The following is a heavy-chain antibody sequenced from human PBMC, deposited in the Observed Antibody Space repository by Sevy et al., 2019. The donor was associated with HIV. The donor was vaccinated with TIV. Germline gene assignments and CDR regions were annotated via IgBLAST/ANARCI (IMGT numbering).Heavy chain of an antibody. D-gene: IGHD3-10*01. J-gene: IGHJ5*02. Sequence: GGSLRLSCAASGFTFSIYTMNWVRQAPGKGLEWVSSISSSSSYIYYTGSVKGRFSISRDNAKNALFLQMNSLRAEDTAVYYCARSLGNYYGSGTYQEDWFDPWGQGTLVTVSS. V-gene: IGHV3-21*01. CDR1: GFTFSIYT. CDR3: ARSLGNYYGSGTYQEDWFDP. CDR2: ISSSSSYI.